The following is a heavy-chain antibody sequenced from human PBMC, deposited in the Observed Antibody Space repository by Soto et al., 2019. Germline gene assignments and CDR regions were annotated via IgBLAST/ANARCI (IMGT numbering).Heavy chain of an antibody. CDR1: GGSISSYY. CDR2: IYYTGNT. J-gene: IGHJ4*02. Sequence: PSETQPLTCTVSGGSISSYYWSWIRQPPGKGLEWIGYIYYTGNTNYNPSLKSRVTISVDTSKNQFSLKLSSVTAADTAVYYCAAGGGLPRYYWGQGTLVTVSS. CDR3: AAGGGLPRYY. D-gene: IGHD5-12*01. V-gene: IGHV4-59*01.